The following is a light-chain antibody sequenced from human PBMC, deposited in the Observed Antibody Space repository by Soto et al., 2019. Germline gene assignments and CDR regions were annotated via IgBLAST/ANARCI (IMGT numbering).Light chain of an antibody. V-gene: IGLV2-11*01. CDR1: SSDVGGYNY. J-gene: IGLJ1*01. CDR2: DVS. Sequence: SVLTQPRSVSGSPGQSVTISCTGTSSDVGGYNYVSWYQQHPGKAPKLMIYDVSKRPSGVPDRFSGSKSGNTASLTISGLQAEDEADYYCCSYAGSYTYVFGTGTKLT. CDR3: CSYAGSYTYV.